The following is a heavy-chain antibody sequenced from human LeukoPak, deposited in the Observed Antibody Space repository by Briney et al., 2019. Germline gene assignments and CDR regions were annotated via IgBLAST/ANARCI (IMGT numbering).Heavy chain of an antibody. J-gene: IGHJ6*03. CDR3: ARVPNYYYYYMDV. Sequence: GGSLRLSCAASGFTLSSYWMHWVRQAPGKGLVWVSRINTDGSSTNNADSVKGRFTISRDNAKNTLYLQMNSLRAEDTAVYYCARVPNYYYYYMDVWGKGTTVTISS. CDR2: INTDGSST. CDR1: GFTLSSYW. V-gene: IGHV3-74*01.